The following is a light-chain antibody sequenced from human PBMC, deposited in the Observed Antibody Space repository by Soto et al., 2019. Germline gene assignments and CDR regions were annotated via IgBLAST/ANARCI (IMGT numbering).Light chain of an antibody. CDR2: AVS. Sequence: EIMMTQSPGTLSESPGERATLSCRASQSVSSNLAWYQQKPGQAPRLLIYAVSTRATGIPARFSGSGSGTEFTLTISSLQAEDFAVYYCQQYNKWPLTFGQGTQVEIK. J-gene: IGKJ1*01. CDR1: QSVSSN. CDR3: QQYNKWPLT. V-gene: IGKV3-15*01.